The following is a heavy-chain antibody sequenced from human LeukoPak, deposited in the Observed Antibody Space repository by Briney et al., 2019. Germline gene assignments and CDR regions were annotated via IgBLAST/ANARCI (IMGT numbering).Heavy chain of an antibody. CDR1: GYTFTSYD. CDR3: ARGRINTGIAGATTPRAFDI. J-gene: IGHJ3*02. Sequence: ASVKVSCKASGYTFTSYDINWVRQATGQGLEWMGWMNPNSGNTGYAQKFQGRVTITRNTSISTAYMELSSLRSEDTAVYYCARGRINTGIAGATTPRAFDIWGQGTMVTVSS. D-gene: IGHD1-26*01. V-gene: IGHV1-8*03. CDR2: MNPNSGNT.